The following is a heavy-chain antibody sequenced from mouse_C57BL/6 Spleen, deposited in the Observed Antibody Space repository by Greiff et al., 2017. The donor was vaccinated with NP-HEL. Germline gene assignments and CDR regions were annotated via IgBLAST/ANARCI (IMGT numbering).Heavy chain of an antibody. CDR2: ISGGGGNT. Sequence: EVQGVESGGGLVKPGGSLKLSCAASGFTFSSYTMSWVRQTPEKRLEWVATISGGGGNTYYPDSVKGRFTISRDNAKNTLYLQMSSLRSEDTALYYCARLYYYGSREYFDVWGTGTTVTVSS. D-gene: IGHD1-1*01. J-gene: IGHJ1*03. CDR3: ARLYYYGSREYFDV. CDR1: GFTFSSYT. V-gene: IGHV5-9*01.